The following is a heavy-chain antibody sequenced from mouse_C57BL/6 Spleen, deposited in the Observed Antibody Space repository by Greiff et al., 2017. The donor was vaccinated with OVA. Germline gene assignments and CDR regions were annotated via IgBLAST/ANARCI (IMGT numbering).Heavy chain of an antibody. CDR1: GFTFSDYG. J-gene: IGHJ1*03. V-gene: IGHV5-17*01. CDR3: ARPYYGSSWYFDV. Sequence: EVKLVESGGGLVKPGGSLKLSCAASGFTFSDYGMHWVRQAPEKGLEWVAYISSGSSTIYYADTVKGRFTISRDNAKNTLFLQMTSLRSEDTAMYYCARPYYGSSWYFDVWGTGTTVTVSS. CDR2: ISSGSSTI. D-gene: IGHD1-1*01.